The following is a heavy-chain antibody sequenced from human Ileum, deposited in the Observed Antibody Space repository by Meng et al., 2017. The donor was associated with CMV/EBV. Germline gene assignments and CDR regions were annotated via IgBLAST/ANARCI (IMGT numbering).Heavy chain of an antibody. D-gene: IGHD4-11*01. J-gene: IGHJ5*02. Sequence: LPLQESGLGRVQPSETLSLTCTVSGGSLSSSSYDWGWIRQPPGKRLEWIGSIYYRGATYYNPSLKSRVTMSIDTSTNQFSLNLRSVTAADTAVYYCVRDKDNNYLLDWFDPWGQGTLVTVSS. CDR2: IYYRGAT. V-gene: IGHV4-39*07. CDR1: GGSLSSSSYD. CDR3: VRDKDNNYLLDWFDP.